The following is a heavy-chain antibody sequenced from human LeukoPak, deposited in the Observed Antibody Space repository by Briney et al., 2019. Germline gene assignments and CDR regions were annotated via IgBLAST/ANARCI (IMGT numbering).Heavy chain of an antibody. CDR3: ARGRWELLQDY. V-gene: IGHV1-69*06. J-gene: IGHJ4*02. Sequence: AAVKVSCKASGGSFSNYAITCVRQAPGQGLEWMGGIIPMFATENYAQKFQGRVTITADKPTTTAYMKLSSLRSDDTAVYFCARGRWELLQDYWGQGTLVTVSS. CDR1: GGSFSNYA. D-gene: IGHD1-26*01. CDR2: IIPMFATE.